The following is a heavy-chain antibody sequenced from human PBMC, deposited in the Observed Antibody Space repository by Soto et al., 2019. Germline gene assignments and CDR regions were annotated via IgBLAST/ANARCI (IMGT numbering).Heavy chain of an antibody. CDR2: ISYDGNYK. CDR3: AKTSPDGDYRFDY. V-gene: IGHV3-30*18. D-gene: IGHD4-17*01. CDR1: RFSFNNYG. Sequence: QVQLVESGGGVVQPGKSLRLSCAASRFSFNNYGMHWVRQAPGKGLEWVAVISYDGNYKYYADSVKGRFTISRDNSKNTLFLKMNSVRPEDTAVYYCAKTSPDGDYRFDYWGQGNLVTVSS. J-gene: IGHJ4*02.